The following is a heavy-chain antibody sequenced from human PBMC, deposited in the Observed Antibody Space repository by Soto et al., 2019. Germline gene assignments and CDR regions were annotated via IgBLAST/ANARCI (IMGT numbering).Heavy chain of an antibody. Sequence: SVKVSCKASGFTFTSSAMQWVRQARGQRLEWIGWIVVGSGNTNYAQKFQERVTITRDMSTSTAYMELSSLGSEDTAVYYCAGSPGLGAAPPFDYWGQGILVTVSS. V-gene: IGHV1-58*02. CDR2: IVVGSGNT. CDR3: AGSPGLGAAPPFDY. J-gene: IGHJ4*02. CDR1: GFTFTSSA. D-gene: IGHD1-26*01.